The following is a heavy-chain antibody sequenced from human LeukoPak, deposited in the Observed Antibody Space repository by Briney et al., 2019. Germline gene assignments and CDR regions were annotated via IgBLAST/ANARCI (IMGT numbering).Heavy chain of an antibody. CDR2: ISDGSTYI. V-gene: IGHV3-21*01. J-gene: IGHJ6*03. CDR1: GFTFSSYA. CDR3: ARGLVVVPAAIRTYYYYYMDV. D-gene: IGHD2-2*02. Sequence: GGSLRLSCAAAGFTFSSYAMSWVRQAPGKGLEWVSSISDGSTYIHSADSVKRRFTISRDTAKNSLYLQMNSLGADDTAVYYCARGLVVVPAAIRTYYYYYMDVWGKGTTVTVSS.